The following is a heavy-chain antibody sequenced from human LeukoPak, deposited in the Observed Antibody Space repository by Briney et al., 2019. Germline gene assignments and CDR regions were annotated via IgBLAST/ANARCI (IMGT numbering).Heavy chain of an antibody. Sequence: HTAGSLRLSCAASGFIFSSYAMSWVRQAPGKGLEWVSGISGNGGYTYYADSVKGRFTISRDNSKNTLYLQMNSLRAEDTAVYYCAKDRTMGYCSGGRCAYFDYWGQGTLVTVSS. CDR2: ISGNGGYT. D-gene: IGHD2-15*01. CDR1: GFIFSSYA. J-gene: IGHJ4*02. V-gene: IGHV3-23*01. CDR3: AKDRTMGYCSGGRCAYFDY.